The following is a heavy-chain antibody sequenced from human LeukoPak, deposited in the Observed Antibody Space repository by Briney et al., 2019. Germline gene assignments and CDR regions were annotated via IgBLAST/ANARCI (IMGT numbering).Heavy chain of an antibody. Sequence: GGSLRLSCAVSGFSFNSNYMHWVRQAPGKGLEWVSSISGSSTFIYYADSVKGRFTISRDNAKNSLYLQMNSLRAEDTAVYYCARDNGGIFAFDIWGQGTMVTVSS. CDR3: ARDNGGIFAFDI. CDR2: ISGSSTFI. J-gene: IGHJ3*02. D-gene: IGHD6-13*01. CDR1: GFSFNSNY. V-gene: IGHV3-21*06.